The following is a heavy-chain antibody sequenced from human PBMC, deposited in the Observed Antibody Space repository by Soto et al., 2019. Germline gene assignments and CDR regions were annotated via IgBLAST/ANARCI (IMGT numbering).Heavy chain of an antibody. D-gene: IGHD5-12*01. CDR1: GGTFNNYP. CDR3: ARGRGYSGDDHYYYFDMDV. J-gene: IGHJ6*02. CDR2: SIPIFGTA. Sequence: ASVKVSCKASGGTFNNYPVTWVRQAPGEGLEWMGGSIPIFGTANYAQKFQGRVTISVDESTSTAYMELSSLRSEDTAVYYCARGRGYSGDDHYYYFDMDVWGQGTTVTVSS. V-gene: IGHV1-69*13.